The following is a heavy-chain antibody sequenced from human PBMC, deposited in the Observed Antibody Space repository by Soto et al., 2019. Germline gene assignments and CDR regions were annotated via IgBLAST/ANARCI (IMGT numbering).Heavy chain of an antibody. J-gene: IGHJ6*03. D-gene: IGHD3-10*01. V-gene: IGHV3-30*03. CDR3: ARSGGSGSRKNHYYYYYMDV. CDR2: ISYDGSNK. Sequence: QVQLVESGGDVVQPGRSLRLSCAASGFTFSSYGMHWVRQAPGKGLEWVAVISYDGSNKYYAESVKGRFTISRDNSKHTLYPQMNSLRAEDTAVYYCARSGGSGSRKNHYYYYYMDVWGKGTTVTVSS. CDR1: GFTFSSYG.